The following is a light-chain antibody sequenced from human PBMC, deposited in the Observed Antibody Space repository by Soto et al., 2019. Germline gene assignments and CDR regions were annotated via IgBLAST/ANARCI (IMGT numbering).Light chain of an antibody. CDR1: QSVSSY. J-gene: IGKJ1*01. CDR3: QQRSNWRPWT. CDR2: DAS. Sequence: EIVLTQSPATPSLSPGERATLSCRASQSVSSYLAWYQQKPGQAPRLLIYDASNRATGIPARFSGSGSGTDFTLTISSLEPEDFAVYYCQQRSNWRPWTFXQGTKV. V-gene: IGKV3-11*01.